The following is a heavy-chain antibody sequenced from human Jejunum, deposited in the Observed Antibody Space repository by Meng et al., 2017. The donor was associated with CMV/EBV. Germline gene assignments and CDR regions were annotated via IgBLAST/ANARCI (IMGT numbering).Heavy chain of an antibody. CDR2: IKQDGSET. D-gene: IGHD2-8*02. J-gene: IGHJ6*02. CDR3: VRDRFSGYCTGSRCPGVYYGMDV. Sequence: MSWVRQAPGKELEWVANIKQDGSETYYVDSVKGRFTVSRDNAKNSVYLQMNSLRAEDTAVYYCVRDRFSGYCTGSRCPGVYYGMDVWGQGTTVTVSS. V-gene: IGHV3-7*01.